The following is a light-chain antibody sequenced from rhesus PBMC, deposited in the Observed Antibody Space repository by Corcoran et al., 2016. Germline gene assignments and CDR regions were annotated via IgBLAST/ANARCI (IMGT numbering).Light chain of an antibody. CDR2: KAS. CDR1: QGISSW. CDR3: QQDSSRPLT. J-gene: IGKJ4*01. V-gene: IGKV1-22*01. Sequence: DIQMTQSPSSLSASVGDTVTITCRASQGISSWLAWYQQKPGKAPKLLLYKASSLQSGGPSRFSGSGSGTEFTLTIRSLQSEDFATYYWQQDSSRPLTFGGGTKVELK.